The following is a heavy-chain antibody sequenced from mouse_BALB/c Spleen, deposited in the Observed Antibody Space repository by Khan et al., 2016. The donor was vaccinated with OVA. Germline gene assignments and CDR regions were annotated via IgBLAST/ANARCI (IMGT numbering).Heavy chain of an antibody. CDR2: INPSNGYT. CDR3: ARVGPDHANYGAWFAY. D-gene: IGHD2-1*01. Sequence: VELVESGAELARPGASVKMSCKASGYTFTSYTMHWVKQRPGQGLEWIGYINPSNGYTNYNQKFRDKATLTADKSSSTAYMQLSSLTSEDSAVYYCARVGPDHANYGAWFAYWGQGTLVTVSA. CDR1: GYTFTSYT. J-gene: IGHJ3*01. V-gene: IGHV1-4*01.